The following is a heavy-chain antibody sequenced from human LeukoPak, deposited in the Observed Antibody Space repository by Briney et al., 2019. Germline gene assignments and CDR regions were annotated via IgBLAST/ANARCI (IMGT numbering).Heavy chain of an antibody. D-gene: IGHD2-15*01. Sequence: ASVKGSCKASGYTFTGYYMDWVRQAPGQGLEWMGWINPNSGGTNYAQKFQGRVTMTRDTSISTAYMELSRLRSDDTAVYYCARDRCSGGSCYTCFWGQGTLVTVSS. CDR2: INPNSGGT. CDR3: ARDRCSGGSCYTCF. CDR1: GYTFTGYY. J-gene: IGHJ4*02. V-gene: IGHV1-2*02.